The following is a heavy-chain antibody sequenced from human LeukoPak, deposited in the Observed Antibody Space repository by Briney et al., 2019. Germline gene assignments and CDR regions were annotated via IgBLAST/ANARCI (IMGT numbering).Heavy chain of an antibody. D-gene: IGHD6-13*01. CDR1: GFPLNTYS. J-gene: IGHJ3*01. CDR3: APGSSRWSSDAFDF. V-gene: IGHV3-21*01. CDR2: ISSSSKYI. Sequence: PGGALRLSLAASGFPLNTYSMNWVRPAPGGGLQWVSSISSSSKYIYYADSLQGRFTISRDNAKNSLFLQMNSLRAEDTAVYYRAPGSSRWSSDAFDFWGQGTMVTVSS.